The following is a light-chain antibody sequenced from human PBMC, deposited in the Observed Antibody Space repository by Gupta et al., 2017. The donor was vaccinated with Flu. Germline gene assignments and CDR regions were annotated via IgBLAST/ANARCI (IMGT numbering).Light chain of an antibody. CDR1: QSIKNN. V-gene: IGKV3-11*01. CDR3: QHRSNRPPAIT. J-gene: IGKJ4*01. CDR2: DAS. Sequence: EIVLTQSPATLSLSPGERATLFCRASQSIKNNLVWYQQKPGRAPRLLIHDASNRATGTPARFSGSGSGTDFSLIITSLEPEDFAVYYCQHRSNRPPAITFGGGSKVEIK.